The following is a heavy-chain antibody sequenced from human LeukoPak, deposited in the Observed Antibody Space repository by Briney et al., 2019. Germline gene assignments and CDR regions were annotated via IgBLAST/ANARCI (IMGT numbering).Heavy chain of an antibody. CDR1: GYTFTSYG. J-gene: IGHJ6*02. CDR3: ARISPGSYDRAYGMDV. V-gene: IGHV1-18*01. D-gene: IGHD3-10*02. Sequence: ASVKVSCKASGYTFTSYGISWVRQAPGQGLEWMGWISAYNGNTNYAQKLQGRVTMTTDTSTSTAYMELRSLRSDDTAVYYRARISPGSYDRAYGMDVWGQGTTVTVSS. CDR2: ISAYNGNT.